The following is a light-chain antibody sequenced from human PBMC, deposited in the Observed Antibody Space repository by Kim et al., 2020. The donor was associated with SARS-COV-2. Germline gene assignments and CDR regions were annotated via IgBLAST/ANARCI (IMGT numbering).Light chain of an antibody. V-gene: IGKV3-11*01. J-gene: IGKJ5*01. CDR3: QQRTNWLIT. CDR1: QSVSTY. CDR2: DAS. Sequence: EIVLRQSPDTLSLSPGERATLSCRASQSVSTYLAWYQQKPGQAPRLLIYDASNRATGIPARFSGSGSGTDFTLTISSLEPEDFAIYYCQQRTNWLITFGQGTRLEIK.